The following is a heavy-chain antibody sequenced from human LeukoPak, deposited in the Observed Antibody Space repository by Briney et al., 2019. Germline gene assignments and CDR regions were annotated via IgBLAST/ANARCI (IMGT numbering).Heavy chain of an antibody. CDR2: ISGSGGST. D-gene: IGHD3-16*02. Sequence: GGTLRLSCAASGFTFSNHGMSWVRQAPGKGLEWVSAISGSGGSTYYADSVKGRLTISRDNSKNTLYLQMNSLRAEDTAVYYCANLQQALFIVAKAFDIWGQGTMVTVSS. CDR3: ANLQQALFIVAKAFDI. J-gene: IGHJ3*02. CDR1: GFTFSNHG. V-gene: IGHV3-23*01.